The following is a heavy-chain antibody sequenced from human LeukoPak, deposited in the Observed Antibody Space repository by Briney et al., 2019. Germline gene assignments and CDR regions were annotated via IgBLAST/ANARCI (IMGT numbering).Heavy chain of an antibody. CDR2: ISSSSSYI. J-gene: IGHJ6*02. CDR3: ARDRTAYYDILTGYYRKAYGMDV. Sequence: GGSLRLSCAASGFTFSSYSMNWVRQAPGKGLEWVSSISSSSSYIYYADSVKGRFTISRDNAKNSLYLQMNSLRAEDTAVYYCARDRTAYYDILTGYYRKAYGMDVWGQGTTVTVSS. D-gene: IGHD3-9*01. V-gene: IGHV3-21*01. CDR1: GFTFSSYS.